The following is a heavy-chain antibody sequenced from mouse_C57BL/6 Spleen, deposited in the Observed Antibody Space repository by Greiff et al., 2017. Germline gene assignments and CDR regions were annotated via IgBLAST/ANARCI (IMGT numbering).Heavy chain of an antibody. CDR3: ASLTTVVAGDAMDY. Sequence: EVKLMESGGGLVQPGGSLSLSCAASGFTFTDYYMSWVRQPPGKALEWLGFIRNKANGYTTEYSASVKGRFTISRDNSQSILYLQMNALRAEDSATYYCASLTTVVAGDAMDYWGQGTSVTVSS. J-gene: IGHJ4*01. CDR2: IRNKANGYTT. CDR1: GFTFTDYY. D-gene: IGHD1-1*01. V-gene: IGHV7-3*01.